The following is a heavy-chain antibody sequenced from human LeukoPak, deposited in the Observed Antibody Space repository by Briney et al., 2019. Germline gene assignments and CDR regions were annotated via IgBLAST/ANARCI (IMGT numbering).Heavy chain of an antibody. CDR1: GFTISSYA. V-gene: IGHV3-23*01. CDR3: AKDSGYYDSSGYFFDY. Sequence: GGTLRLSCAASGFTISSYAMSWVRQAPGKGLEWVSAISGSGGSTYYADSVKGRFTISRDNSKNTLYLQMNSLRAEDTAVYYCAKDSGYYDSSGYFFDYWGQGTLVTVSS. D-gene: IGHD3-22*01. J-gene: IGHJ4*02. CDR2: ISGSGGST.